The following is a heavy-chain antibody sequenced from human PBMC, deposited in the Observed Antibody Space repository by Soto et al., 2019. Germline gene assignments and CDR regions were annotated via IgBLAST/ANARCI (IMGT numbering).Heavy chain of an antibody. CDR2: INGNSGGT. CDR1: GYTFTGYY. D-gene: IGHD7-27*01. V-gene: IGHV1-2*02. Sequence: ASVKVSCKASGYTFTGYYMHWVRQAPGQGLEWIGWINGNSGGTKYSQKFQGRVTMTIDTSTTTTYMELRSLTSDDTAVYYCAKNWNWGSLVHWGQGTLVTVSS. CDR3: AKNWNWGSLVH. J-gene: IGHJ4*02.